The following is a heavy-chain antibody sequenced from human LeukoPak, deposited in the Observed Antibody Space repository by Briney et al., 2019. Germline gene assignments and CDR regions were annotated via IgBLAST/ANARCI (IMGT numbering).Heavy chain of an antibody. Sequence: GASVKVSCKASGYTFTSYAMHWVRQAPGQRLEWVGWINAGNGNTKYSQKFQGRVTITRDTSASTAYMELSSLRSEDTAVYYCARSDIVVVPAAITWFDPWGQGTLVTVSS. CDR3: ARSDIVVVPAAITWFDP. J-gene: IGHJ5*02. V-gene: IGHV1-3*01. D-gene: IGHD2-2*01. CDR1: GYTFTSYA. CDR2: INAGNGNT.